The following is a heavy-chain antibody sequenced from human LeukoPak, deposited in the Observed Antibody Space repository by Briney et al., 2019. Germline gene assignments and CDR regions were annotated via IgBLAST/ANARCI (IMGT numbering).Heavy chain of an antibody. J-gene: IGHJ5*02. CDR1: GGSFYGYS. D-gene: IGHD2-15*01. CDR3: ARGHAPVVAVRTTCSDP. Sequence: PSETLSLTCGVYGGSFYGYSWTWIRQPPGKGLEWIGDIDDSGSTNYNPSLRSRLSISIDTSKKQFSMRLRSVTAADTAVYYCARGHAPVVAVRTTCSDPWGQGIPVTVS. CDR2: IDDSGST. V-gene: IGHV4-34*01.